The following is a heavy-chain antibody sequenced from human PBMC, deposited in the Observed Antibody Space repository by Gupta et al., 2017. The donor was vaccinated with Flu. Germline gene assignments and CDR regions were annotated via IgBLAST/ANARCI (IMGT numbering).Heavy chain of an antibody. CDR1: GGSFGGYY. J-gene: IGHJ4*02. CDR2: INHSGST. Sequence: QVQLQQWGAGLLKPSETLSLTCAVYGGSFGGYYWSWIRQPPGKGLEWIGEINHSGSTNYNPSLKSRVTISVDTSKNQFSLKLSSVTAADTAVYYCARESYYDSSGYGHWGQGTLVTVSS. D-gene: IGHD3-22*01. V-gene: IGHV4-34*01. CDR3: ARESYYDSSGYGH.